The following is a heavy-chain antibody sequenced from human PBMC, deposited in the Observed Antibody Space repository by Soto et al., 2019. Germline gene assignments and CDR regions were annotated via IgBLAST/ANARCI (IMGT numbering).Heavy chain of an antibody. J-gene: IGHJ4*02. D-gene: IGHD6-19*01. CDR1: GFTFSSYS. CDR3: ARDKRSSGWYEDY. Sequence: EVQLVESGGGLVKPGGSLRLSCAASGFTFSSYSMNRVRQAPGKGLEWVSSISSRSSYIYYADSVKGRFTISRDNAKNSLYLQMNSLRAEDTAVYYCARDKRSSGWYEDYWGQGTLVTVSS. CDR2: ISSRSSYI. V-gene: IGHV3-21*01.